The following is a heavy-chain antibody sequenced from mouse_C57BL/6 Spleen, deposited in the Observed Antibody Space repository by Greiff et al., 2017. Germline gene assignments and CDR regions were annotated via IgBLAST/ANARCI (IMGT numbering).Heavy chain of an antibody. CDR1: GYTFTDYN. Sequence: EVQLQQSGPELVKPGASVKIPCKASGYTFTDYNMDWVKQSHGKSLEWIGDINPNNGGTIYNQKFKGKATLTVDKSSSTAYMELRSLTSEDTAVYYCAREGDFYGIPFAYWGQGTLVTVSA. V-gene: IGHV1-18*01. CDR3: AREGDFYGIPFAY. D-gene: IGHD1-1*01. CDR2: INPNNGGT. J-gene: IGHJ3*01.